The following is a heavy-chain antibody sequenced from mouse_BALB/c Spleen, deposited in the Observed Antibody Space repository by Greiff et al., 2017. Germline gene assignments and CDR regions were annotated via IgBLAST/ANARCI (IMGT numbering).Heavy chain of an antibody. CDR1: GFNIKDTY. J-gene: IGHJ1*01. CDR2: IDPANGNT. CDR3: AREVGKTRYFDV. V-gene: IGHV14-3*02. Sequence: VQLQQSGAELVKPGASVKLSCTASGFNIKDTYMHWVKQRPEQGLEWIGRIDPANGNTKYDPKFQGKATITADTSSNTAYLQLSSLTSEDTAVYYCAREVGKTRYFDVWGAGTTVTVSS. D-gene: IGHD1-1*01.